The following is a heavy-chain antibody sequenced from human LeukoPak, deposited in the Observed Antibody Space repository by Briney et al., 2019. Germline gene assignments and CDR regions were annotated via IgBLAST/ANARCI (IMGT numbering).Heavy chain of an antibody. D-gene: IGHD5-12*01. CDR3: VRDSGYGFDY. Sequence: GGSLRLSCAASGFTFSSYWMNWVRQAPGNGLEWVANIKQDGSEKYYVDSVKGRFTISRDNAKNSLYLQMNSLRAEDTAVYYCVRDSGYGFDYWGQGTLVTVSS. V-gene: IGHV3-7*01. CDR2: IKQDGSEK. CDR1: GFTFSSYW. J-gene: IGHJ4*02.